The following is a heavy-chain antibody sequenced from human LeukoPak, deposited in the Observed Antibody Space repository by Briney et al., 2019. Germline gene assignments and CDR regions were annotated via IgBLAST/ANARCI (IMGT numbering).Heavy chain of an antibody. V-gene: IGHV3-23*01. Sequence: GGSLRLSCAASGFTFSSYAMSWVRQAPGMGLEWVSGMSASGGSTYYADSVKGRFTISRDNSKNTLYLQMNTLRAEDTAVYYCAKEFGSDWPYYFDYWGQGTLVTVSS. CDR1: GFTFSSYA. J-gene: IGHJ4*02. CDR2: MSASGGST. D-gene: IGHD6-19*01. CDR3: AKEFGSDWPYYFDY.